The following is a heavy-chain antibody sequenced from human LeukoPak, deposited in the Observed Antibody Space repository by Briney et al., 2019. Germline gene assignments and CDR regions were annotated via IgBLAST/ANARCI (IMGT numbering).Heavy chain of an antibody. V-gene: IGHV3-23*01. CDR1: GLTFKNYA. CDR2: ISNSGSHT. D-gene: IGHD6-19*01. Sequence: GESLRLSCAASGLTFKNYALTWVRQAPGKGLEWVSTISNSGSHTYYADSVKGRFTISRDNSKNTLYLQMNSLRAEDTALYHCAKDRYSSPRYFDYWGQGTLVTVSS. J-gene: IGHJ4*02. CDR3: AKDRYSSPRYFDY.